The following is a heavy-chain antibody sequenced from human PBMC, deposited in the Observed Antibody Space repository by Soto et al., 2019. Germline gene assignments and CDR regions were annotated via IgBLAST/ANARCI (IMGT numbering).Heavy chain of an antibody. CDR3: AAPRDGYYDSSGYYYGSPYYYYYGMDV. J-gene: IGHJ6*02. Sequence: SVKVSCKASGFTFTSSAVQWVRQARGQRLEWIGWIVVGSGNTNYAQKFQERVTITRDMSTSTAYMELSSLRSEDTAVYYCAAPRDGYYDSSGYYYGSPYYYYYGMDVWGQGTTVTVSS. CDR2: IVVGSGNT. CDR1: GFTFTSSA. D-gene: IGHD3-22*01. V-gene: IGHV1-58*01.